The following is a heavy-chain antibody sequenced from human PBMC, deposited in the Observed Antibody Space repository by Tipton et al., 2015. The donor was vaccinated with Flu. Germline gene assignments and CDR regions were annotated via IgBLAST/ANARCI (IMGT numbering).Heavy chain of an antibody. CDR2: IYYSGST. CDR1: GGSISSSSYY. V-gene: IGHV4-39*01. CDR3: ARGRVAYDYVWGSYRLFDY. D-gene: IGHD3-16*02. J-gene: IGHJ4*02. Sequence: TLSLTCTVSGGSISSSSYYWGWIRQPPGKGLEWIGSIYYSGSTYYNPSLKSRVTISVDTSKNQFSLKLSSVTAADTAVYYCARGRVAYDYVWGSYRLFDYWGQGTLVTVSS.